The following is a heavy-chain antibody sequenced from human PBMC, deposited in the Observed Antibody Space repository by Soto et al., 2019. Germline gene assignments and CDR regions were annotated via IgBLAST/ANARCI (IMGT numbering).Heavy chain of an antibody. J-gene: IGHJ6*02. CDR2: IIPIFGTA. D-gene: IGHD3-16*01. CDR3: GRGGGGSPYYYYGMDV. V-gene: IGHV1-69*01. CDR1: GGTFSSYA. Sequence: QVQLVQSGAEVKKPGSSVKVSCKASGGTFSSYAISWVRQAPGQGLEWMGGIIPIFGTANYAQKFQGRVTITADESTSTAYMGLSSPRSEDTAGYYRGRGGGGSPYYYYGMDVWGQGTTVTVSS.